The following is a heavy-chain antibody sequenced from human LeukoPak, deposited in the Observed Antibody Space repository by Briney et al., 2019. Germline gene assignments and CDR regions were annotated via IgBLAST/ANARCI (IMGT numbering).Heavy chain of an antibody. CDR2: INHSGST. CDR3: ARVSGNYYQIDY. J-gene: IGHJ4*02. Sequence: PSETLSLTCAVYGGSFSGYYWSWIRQPPGKGLEWIGEINHSGSTNYNPSLKSRVTISVDTSKDQFSLKLSSVAAADTAMYYCARVSGNYYQIDYWGQGTLVTVSS. V-gene: IGHV4-34*01. CDR1: GGSFSGYY. D-gene: IGHD3-10*01.